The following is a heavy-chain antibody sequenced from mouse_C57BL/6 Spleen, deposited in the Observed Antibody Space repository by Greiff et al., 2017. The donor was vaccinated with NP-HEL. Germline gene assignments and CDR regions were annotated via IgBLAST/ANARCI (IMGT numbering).Heavy chain of an antibody. CDR2: ISYSGST. V-gene: IGHV3-1*01. CDR3: ARARQLRLLAMDY. CDR1: GYSITSGYD. D-gene: IGHD3-2*02. Sequence: DVQLQESGPGMVKPSQSLSLTCTVTGYSITSGYDWHWIRHFPGNKLEWMGYISYSGSTNYNPSLKSRISITHDTSKNHFFLKLNSVTTEDTATYYCARARQLRLLAMDYWGQGTSVTVSS. J-gene: IGHJ4*01.